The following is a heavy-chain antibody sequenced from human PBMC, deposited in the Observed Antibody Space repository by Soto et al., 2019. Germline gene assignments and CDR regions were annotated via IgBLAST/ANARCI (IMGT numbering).Heavy chain of an antibody. J-gene: IGHJ4*02. Sequence: GESLKISCAASGFTFSSYSMNWVRQAPGKGLEWVSYISSSSSTIYYADSVKGRFTISRDNAKNSLYLQMNSLRAEDTAVYYCARDGDRYGGEFYYFDYWGQGTLVTVSS. CDR2: ISSSSSTI. CDR1: GFTFSSYS. D-gene: IGHD3-16*01. CDR3: ARDGDRYGGEFYYFDY. V-gene: IGHV3-48*01.